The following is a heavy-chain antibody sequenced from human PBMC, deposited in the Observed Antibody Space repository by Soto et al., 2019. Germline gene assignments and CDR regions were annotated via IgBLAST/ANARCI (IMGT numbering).Heavy chain of an antibody. Sequence: GGSLRLSCAASGFTFSNAWMSWVRQAPGKGLEWVGRIKSKTDGGTLDYAAPVKGRFTISRDDSKNTLYLQMNSLKTEDTAVYSCTTDLYSSGWYPGNYWGQGTLVTVSS. CDR1: GFTFSNAW. CDR3: TTDLYSSGWYPGNY. V-gene: IGHV3-15*01. CDR2: IKSKTDGGTL. D-gene: IGHD6-19*01. J-gene: IGHJ4*02.